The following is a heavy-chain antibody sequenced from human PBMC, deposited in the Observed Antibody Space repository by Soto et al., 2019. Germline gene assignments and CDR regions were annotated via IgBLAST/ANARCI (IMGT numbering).Heavy chain of an antibody. CDR1: GFTFSSYG. Sequence: GSLRLSCAASGFTFSSYGMHWVRQAPGKGLEWVAVISYDGSNKYYADSVKGRFTISRDNSKNTLYLQMNSLRAEDTAVYYCAKDRQWHFDYWGQGTLVTVSS. D-gene: IGHD6-19*01. CDR3: AKDRQWHFDY. CDR2: ISYDGSNK. V-gene: IGHV3-30*18. J-gene: IGHJ4*02.